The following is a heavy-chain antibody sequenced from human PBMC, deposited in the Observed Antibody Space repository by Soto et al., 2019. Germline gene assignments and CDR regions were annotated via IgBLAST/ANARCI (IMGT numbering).Heavy chain of an antibody. V-gene: IGHV4-30-4*01. CDR2: ISYSGST. CDR1: GGSISSGDFY. Sequence: SETLSLTCTVSGGSISSGDFYWSWIRQPPGRGLEWIGYISYSGSTYYNTSLKSRVTISVDTSKNQFSLKLNSVTAADTAVYYCARGVPTGGSYKYNCFHSSCQGPLLTVS. CDR3: ARGVPTGGSYKYNCFHS. J-gene: IGHJ5*01. D-gene: IGHD2-15*01.